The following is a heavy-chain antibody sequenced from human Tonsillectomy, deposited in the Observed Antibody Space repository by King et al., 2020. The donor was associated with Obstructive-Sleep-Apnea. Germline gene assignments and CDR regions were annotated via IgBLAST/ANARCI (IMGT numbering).Heavy chain of an antibody. J-gene: IGHJ4*02. CDR1: GFTFSSYA. V-gene: IGHV3-30*04. CDR2: ISYDGSNK. Sequence: VQLVESGGGVVQPGRSLRLSCAASGFTFSSYAMHWVRQAPGKGLEWVAVISYDGSNKYYADSVKGRFTISRDNSKNTLYLQMNSLRAEDTAVYYCARGYLPVKYSSSWYTVPELIDYWGQGTLVTVSS. CDR3: ARGYLPVKYSSSWYTVPELIDY. D-gene: IGHD6-13*01.